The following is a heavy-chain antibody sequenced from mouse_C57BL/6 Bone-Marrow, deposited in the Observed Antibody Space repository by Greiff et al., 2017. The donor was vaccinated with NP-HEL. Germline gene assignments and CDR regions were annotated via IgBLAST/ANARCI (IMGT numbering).Heavy chain of an antibody. Sequence: EVKLVESGGDLVKPGGSLKLSCAASGFTFSSYGMSWVRQTPDKRLEWVATISSGGSYTYYPDSVKGRFTISRDNAKNTLYLQMSSLKSEDTAMYYCARRFITTVEYYFDYWGQGTTLTVSS. CDR3: ARRFITTVEYYFDY. CDR2: ISSGGSYT. CDR1: GFTFSSYG. V-gene: IGHV5-6*02. D-gene: IGHD1-1*01. J-gene: IGHJ2*01.